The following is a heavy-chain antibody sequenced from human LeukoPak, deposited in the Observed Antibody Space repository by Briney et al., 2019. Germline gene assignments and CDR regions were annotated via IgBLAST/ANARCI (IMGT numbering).Heavy chain of an antibody. J-gene: IGHJ6*03. V-gene: IGHV4-59*01. CDR3: ARDSSGYLGHYYYYMDV. D-gene: IGHD3-22*01. Sequence: PSETLSLTCIVSGGSISDDYWSWVRQPPGKGLEWIGYMYYTGNTNYNPSLKSRVTISVDTSKNQFSLKLRSVTAADTAVYYCARDSSGYLGHYYYYMDVWGKGTTVTVSS. CDR2: MYYTGNT. CDR1: GGSISDDY.